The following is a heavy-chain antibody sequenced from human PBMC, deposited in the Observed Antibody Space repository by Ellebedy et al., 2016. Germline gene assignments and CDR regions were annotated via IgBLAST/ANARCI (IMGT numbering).Heavy chain of an antibody. Sequence: SETLSLTXVVYGGSFSGYYWSWIRQRPGGGLEWIGSVYYSGSTHYNPSLKSRLSISVDTSKNQFSLKLSSVTAADTAVYYCARLYGDYLKADYWGQGTLVTVSS. J-gene: IGHJ4*02. V-gene: IGHV4-34*01. CDR3: ARLYGDYLKADY. D-gene: IGHD4-17*01. CDR2: VYYSGST. CDR1: GGSFSGYY.